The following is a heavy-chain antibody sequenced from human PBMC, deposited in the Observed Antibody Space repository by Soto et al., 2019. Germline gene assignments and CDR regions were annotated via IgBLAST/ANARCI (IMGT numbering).Heavy chain of an antibody. V-gene: IGHV4-34*01. J-gene: IGHJ4*02. CDR1: GGSFSGYY. CDR2: INHSGST. CDR3: ASLGYCSSTSCYGRFDY. D-gene: IGHD2-2*01. Sequence: SETLSLTCAVYGGSFSGYYWSWIRQPPGKGLEWIGEINHSGSTNYNPSLKSRVTISVDTSKNQFSLKLSSVTAADTAVYYCASLGYCSSTSCYGRFDYWGQGTLVTVSS.